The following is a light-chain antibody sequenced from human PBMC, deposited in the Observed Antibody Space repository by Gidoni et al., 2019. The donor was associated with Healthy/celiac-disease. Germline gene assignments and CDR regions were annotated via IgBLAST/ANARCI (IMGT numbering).Light chain of an antibody. CDR2: GNS. Sequence: QSVLTQPPSVSGPPGPRVTISCTGSSSNIGAGYDVHWYQQLPGTAPKLLIYGNSNRPSGVPDRFSGSKSGTSASLAITGLQAEDEADYYCQSYDSSLSGVFGGGTKLTVL. V-gene: IGLV1-40*01. J-gene: IGLJ3*02. CDR3: QSYDSSLSGV. CDR1: SSNIGAGYD.